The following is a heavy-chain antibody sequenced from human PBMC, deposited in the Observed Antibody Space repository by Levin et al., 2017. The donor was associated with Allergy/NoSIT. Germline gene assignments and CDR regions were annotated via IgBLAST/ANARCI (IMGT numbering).Heavy chain of an antibody. Sequence: PSETLSLTCSVSGDSIRSSSSCWGWVRQPPGGGLEWIGTTYYRGRTYSNPSLKSRVSLSVDTSKNQFSLKLSSVTAADTAVYYCARQASSDWNTPLEYRHWGQGTLVTVSS. V-gene: IGHV4-39*01. CDR2: TYYRGRT. D-gene: IGHD6-19*01. J-gene: IGHJ4*02. CDR3: ARQASSDWNTPLEYRH. CDR1: GDSIRSSSSC.